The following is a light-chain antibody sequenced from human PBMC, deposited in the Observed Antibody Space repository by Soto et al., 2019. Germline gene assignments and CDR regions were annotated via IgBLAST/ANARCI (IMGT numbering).Light chain of an antibody. CDR3: SSYTSANTFNYV. Sequence: QSVLTQPPSVSASPGQSITISCTGTSNDAGGYDYVSWYQQHPDKAPKLMIYEVSNRPSGVSIRFSGSKSGNTASLTISGLEAEDEADYYCSSYTSANTFNYVFGTGTKVTVL. J-gene: IGLJ1*01. CDR2: EVS. V-gene: IGLV2-14*03. CDR1: SNDAGGYDY.